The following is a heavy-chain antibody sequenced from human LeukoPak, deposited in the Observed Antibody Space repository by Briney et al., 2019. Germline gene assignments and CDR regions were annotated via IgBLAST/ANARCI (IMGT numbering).Heavy chain of an antibody. V-gene: IGHV3-15*05. D-gene: IGHD5-24*01. CDR3: STDRD. Sequence: GGSLRLSCAASGFTFSNAWLNWVRQAPGKGLEWVGHIKSKTDGGTTDYAAPVKGRFTISRDDSKNTVYLQMNSLREEDSGLYFCSTDRDWGQGTLVAVSS. CDR2: IKSKTDGGTT. J-gene: IGHJ4*02. CDR1: GFTFSNAW.